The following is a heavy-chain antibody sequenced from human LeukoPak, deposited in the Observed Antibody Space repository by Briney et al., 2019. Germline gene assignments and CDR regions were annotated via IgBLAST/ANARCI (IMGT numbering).Heavy chain of an antibody. CDR2: INTDGTVT. D-gene: IGHD6-19*01. J-gene: IGHJ4*02. V-gene: IGHV3-74*01. Sequence: GGSLRLSCAASGFTFSKYWMLWVRHSPRKAVESVSRINTDGTVTTYADSVKGRFTVSRDNADNTMFLQMNSVRDEDTAVYYCATKQWLAPPPDSWGQGTPVTVSS. CDR3: ATKQWLAPPPDS. CDR1: GFTFSKYW.